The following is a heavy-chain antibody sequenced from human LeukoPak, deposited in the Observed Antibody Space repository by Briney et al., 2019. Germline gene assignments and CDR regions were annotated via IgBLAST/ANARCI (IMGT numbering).Heavy chain of an antibody. J-gene: IGHJ5*02. CDR3: ARTLVIPNWFDP. CDR2: IIPIFGTA. V-gene: IGHV1-69*13. Sequence: SVKVSCKASGYTFTSYYMHWVRQAPGQGLEWMGGIIPIFGTANYAQKFQGRVTITADESTSTAYMELSSLRSEDTAVYYCARTLVIPNWFDPWGQGTLVTVSS. D-gene: IGHD3-9*01. CDR1: GYTFTSYY.